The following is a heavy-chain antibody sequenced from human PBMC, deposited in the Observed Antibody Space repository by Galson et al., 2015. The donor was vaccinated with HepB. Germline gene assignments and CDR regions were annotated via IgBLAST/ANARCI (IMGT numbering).Heavy chain of an antibody. CDR2: TRYDGSNK. CDR3: AKEREAYCGGDCYPNFDY. CDR1: GFTFSSYG. V-gene: IGHV3-30*02. D-gene: IGHD2-21*02. Sequence: SLRLSCAASGFTFSSYGIHWVRQAPGKGLEWVAFTRYDGSNKYYADSVKGRFTISRDNSKHTLYLEMNSLRAEDTAVYYCAKEREAYCGGDCYPNFDYWGQGTLATVSS. J-gene: IGHJ4*02.